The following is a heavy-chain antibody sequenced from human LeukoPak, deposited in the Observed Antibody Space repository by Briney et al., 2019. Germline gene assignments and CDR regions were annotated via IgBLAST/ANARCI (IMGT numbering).Heavy chain of an antibody. Sequence: KPSETLSLTCTVSGGSISSYYWSWIRQPPGKGLEWIGYIYYSGSTNYNPSLKSRVTISVDTSKNQFSLKLSSVTAADTAVYYCAREGGLGFGESDFDYWGQGTLVTVSS. CDR3: AREGGLGFGESDFDY. CDR2: IYYSGST. V-gene: IGHV4-59*01. J-gene: IGHJ4*02. D-gene: IGHD3-10*01. CDR1: GGSISSYY.